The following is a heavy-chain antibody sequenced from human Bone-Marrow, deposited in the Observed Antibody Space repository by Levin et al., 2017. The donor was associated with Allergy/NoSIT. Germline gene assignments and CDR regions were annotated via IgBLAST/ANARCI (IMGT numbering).Heavy chain of an antibody. CDR2: IKTKTDGETT. D-gene: IGHD1-1*01. V-gene: IGHV3-15*01. CDR1: GFTFTNAW. Sequence: PGGSLRLSCAASGFTFTNAWMNWVRQAPGKGLEWVGRIKTKTDGETTDYAAPVQGRFIISRDDSKDTLFLQMNSLQTEDTAVYYCSTLTSRLIVDSWGQGTLVAVSS. J-gene: IGHJ4*02. CDR3: STLTSRLIVDS.